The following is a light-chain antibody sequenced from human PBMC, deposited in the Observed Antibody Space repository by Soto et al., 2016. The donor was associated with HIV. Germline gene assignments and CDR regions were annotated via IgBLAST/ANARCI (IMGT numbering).Light chain of an antibody. Sequence: SYELTQPPSVSVAPGKTATITCGGNNIALTRVHWYQQEPGQAPVLVVHDDTDRPSGIPERLSGSNSGNTATLTIRRVEAGDEADYYCQLWHTTTHLVLFGGGTRLTVL. CDR1: NIALTR. J-gene: IGLJ2*01. CDR3: QLWHTTTHLVL. CDR2: DDT. V-gene: IGLV3-21*03.